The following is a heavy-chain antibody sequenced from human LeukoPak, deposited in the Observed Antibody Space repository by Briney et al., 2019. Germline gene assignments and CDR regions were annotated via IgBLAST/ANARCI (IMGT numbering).Heavy chain of an antibody. CDR2: ISGSGGST. CDR3: AKGSSGWYFDY. J-gene: IGHJ4*02. Sequence: GGSLRLSCAASGFTFSSYAMSWIRQAPGKGLEWVSGISGSGGSTYYADSVKGRFTISRDNSKNTLYLQMNSLRAEDTAVYYCAKGSSGWYFDYWGQGTLVTVSS. D-gene: IGHD6-19*01. CDR1: GFTFSSYA. V-gene: IGHV3-23*01.